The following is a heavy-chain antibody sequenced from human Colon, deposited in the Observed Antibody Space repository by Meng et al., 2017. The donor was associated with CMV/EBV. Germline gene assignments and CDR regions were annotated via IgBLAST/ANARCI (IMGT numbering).Heavy chain of an antibody. Sequence: EVVLVESGGGLVQPGVSLRLSCAASGFPVSGHYMTWVRQAPGEGLEWVSILYSGGSTDYADSVKGRFTISRDNSKNTLYLQMNSLRVDDTAVYYCARDIYSSSLKWGYWGQGTLVTVSS. D-gene: IGHD6-6*01. CDR3: ARDIYSSSLKWGY. CDR1: GFPVSGHY. CDR2: LYSGGST. V-gene: IGHV3-66*01. J-gene: IGHJ4*02.